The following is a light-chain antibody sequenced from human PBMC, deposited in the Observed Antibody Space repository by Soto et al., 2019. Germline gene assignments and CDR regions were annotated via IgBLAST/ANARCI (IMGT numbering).Light chain of an antibody. CDR1: QSISTY. CDR3: QQGYNTPRT. CDR2: AAS. J-gene: IGKJ1*01. V-gene: IGKV1-39*01. Sequence: DIQMTQSPSSLSASVGDSVTFTCRASQSISTYLNWYQQKPGKAPKLLIYAASSLQSGVPSRFSGSGSGTDFTLTISSLQPEDFATYYCQQGYNTPRTFGQGTKVDIK.